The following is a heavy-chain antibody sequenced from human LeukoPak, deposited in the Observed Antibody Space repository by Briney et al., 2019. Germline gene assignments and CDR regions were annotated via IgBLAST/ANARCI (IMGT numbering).Heavy chain of an antibody. D-gene: IGHD6-19*01. J-gene: IGHJ4*02. Sequence: ASVKLSCKASGYTFTSYYMHWVRQAPGQGLEWMGIINPSGGSTSYAQKFQGRVTMTRDTSTSTVYMELSSLRSEDTAVFYCAGAEAAYYYFDYWGQGTLVTVSS. CDR1: GYTFTSYY. CDR2: INPSGGST. CDR3: AGAEAAYYYFDY. V-gene: IGHV1-46*01.